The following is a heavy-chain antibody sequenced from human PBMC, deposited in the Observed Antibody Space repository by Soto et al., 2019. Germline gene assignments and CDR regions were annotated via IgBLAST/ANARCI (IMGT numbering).Heavy chain of an antibody. Sequence: QVQLVQSGAEVKKPGSSVKVSCKASGGTFSSYAISWVRQAPGQELEWMGGIIPIFGTANYAQKFQGRVTITADESTSTAYMELSSLRSEDTAVYYCARAEYSSSSGTYYYYGMDVWGQGTTVTVSS. CDR1: GGTFSSYA. CDR2: IIPIFGTA. J-gene: IGHJ6*02. CDR3: ARAEYSSSSGTYYYYGMDV. V-gene: IGHV1-69*01. D-gene: IGHD6-6*01.